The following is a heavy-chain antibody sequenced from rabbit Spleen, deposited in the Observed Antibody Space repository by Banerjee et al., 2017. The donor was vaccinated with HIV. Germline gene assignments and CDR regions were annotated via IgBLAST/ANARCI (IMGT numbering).Heavy chain of an antibody. J-gene: IGHJ4*01. D-gene: IGHD1-1*01. V-gene: IGHV1S40*01. CDR1: GFSFSSGYY. Sequence: QSLEESGGGLVQPEGSLTLTCTASGFSFSSGYYMSWVRQAPGKGLEWIGCIGTGSGTTYYASWAKGRFTTSKPSPPTLTLQMTSLPAADTATYFVASVYSDVYFNLWGRAPSSPS. CDR2: IGTGSGTT. CDR3: ASVYSDVYFNL.